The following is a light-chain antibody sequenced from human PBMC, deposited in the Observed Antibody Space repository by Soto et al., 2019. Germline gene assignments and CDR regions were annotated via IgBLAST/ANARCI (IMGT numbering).Light chain of an antibody. CDR2: EAS. CDR3: QHRSKWPPWT. V-gene: IGKV3-11*01. CDR1: EDVSSY. J-gene: IGKJ1*01. Sequence: EIVLTQSPATLSLSPGERATLSCRASEDVSSYLAWYQQRPGQAPRLLIYEASNRATGIPARFSGSGSGTDFTLTISSLEXEDFAFYYCQHRSKWPPWTFGQGTKVEIK.